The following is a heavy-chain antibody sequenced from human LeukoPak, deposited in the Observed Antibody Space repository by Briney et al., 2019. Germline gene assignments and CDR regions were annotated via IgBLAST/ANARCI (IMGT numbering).Heavy chain of an antibody. CDR2: IYYSGNT. CDR3: ARVRYCSTNRCYDREFDN. CDR1: GGSISNYY. Sequence: SETLSLTCTVSGGSISNYYWSWIRQPPGKGLEWIGDIYYSGNTNYNPSLKSRVTISVDTSKNQFSLKLNSVTAADTAVYYCARVRYCSTNRCYDREFDNWGQGTLVTVSS. D-gene: IGHD2-2*01. V-gene: IGHV4-59*01. J-gene: IGHJ4*02.